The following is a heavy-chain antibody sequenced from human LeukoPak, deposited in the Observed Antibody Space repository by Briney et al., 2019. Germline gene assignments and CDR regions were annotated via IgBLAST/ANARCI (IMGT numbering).Heavy chain of an antibody. D-gene: IGHD2-15*01. CDR1: GFTFSSYS. CDR2: ISSSSSYI. V-gene: IGHV3-21*01. CDR3: ARDPCSGGSCYTPWDY. Sequence: GGSLRLSCAASGFTFSSYSMNWVRQAPGKGLEWVSSISSSSSYIYYADSVKGRFTISRDNAKNSLYLQMNSLRAEDTAVYYCARDPCSGGSCYTPWDYWGQGTLVTVSS. J-gene: IGHJ4*02.